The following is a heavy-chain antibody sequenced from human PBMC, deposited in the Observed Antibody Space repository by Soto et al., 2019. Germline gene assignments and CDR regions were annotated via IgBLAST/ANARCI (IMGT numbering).Heavy chain of an antibody. CDR3: ARFAHYYSYGMDV. Sequence: GGSLRLSCAASGFTFSDYYMSWIRQAPGKGLEWVSYISTSGSTIYYADSVKGRFTISRDNAKNSLYLHMNSLRAEDTAVDYSARFAHYYSYGMDVWGQGTTVTV. V-gene: IGHV3-11*01. J-gene: IGHJ6*02. CDR2: ISTSGSTI. CDR1: GFTFSDYY.